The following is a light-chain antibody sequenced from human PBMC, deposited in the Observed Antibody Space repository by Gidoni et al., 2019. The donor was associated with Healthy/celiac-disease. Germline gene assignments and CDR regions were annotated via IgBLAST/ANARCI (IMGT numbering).Light chain of an antibody. Sequence: VIRMNQSPSLLSASTGDRVTISCRISQSISSYLHWYQQKPGKAPELLIYAASTLKSGVPSRFSGSGSGTDFPLTISCLHSEDFATYYCQQYYSFPRTFGQGTKLEIK. CDR2: AAS. V-gene: IGKV1D-8*03. CDR1: QSISSY. J-gene: IGKJ2*01. CDR3: QQYYSFPRT.